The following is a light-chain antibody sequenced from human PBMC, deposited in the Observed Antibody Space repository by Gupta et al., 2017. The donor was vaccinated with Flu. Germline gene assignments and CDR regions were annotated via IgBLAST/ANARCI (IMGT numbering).Light chain of an antibody. V-gene: IGLV6-57*01. CDR2: EDK. CDR3: QAYDSSNWV. Sequence: TVTISCTRSSGSLTSNYVQWYQQRPGSSPTTVIYEDKQRPSGVPDRFSGSIDSSSNSASLTISGLKAEDEADYYCQAYDSSNWVFGGGTKLTVL. CDR1: SGSLTSNY. J-gene: IGLJ3*02.